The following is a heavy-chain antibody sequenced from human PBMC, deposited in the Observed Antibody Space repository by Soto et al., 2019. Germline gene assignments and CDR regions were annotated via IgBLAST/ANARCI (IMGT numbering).Heavy chain of an antibody. CDR2: ISYEGSNT. CDR3: ARVTPGNNLYYFSGLDV. CDR1: GFTFDTYG. D-gene: IGHD1-1*01. V-gene: IGHV3-30-3*01. J-gene: IGHJ6*02. Sequence: GGSLRLSCVASGFTFDTYGIHWVRQAPGKGLQWVALISYEGSNTYYADSVRGRFTISRDNSKNTLYLQINALRPEDTGVYYCARVTPGNNLYYFSGLDVWGQGTSVTVS.